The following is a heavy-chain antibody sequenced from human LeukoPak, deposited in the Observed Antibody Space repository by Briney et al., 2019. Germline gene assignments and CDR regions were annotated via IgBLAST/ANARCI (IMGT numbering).Heavy chain of an antibody. CDR1: GFAFSSYA. Sequence: PGGSLRLSCAASGFAFSSYAMSWVRQAPGKGLEWVSAISGSGGSTYYADSVKGRFTISRDNSKNTLYLQMNSLRAEDTAVYYCAKDSGSWNDGDNWFDPWGQGTLVTGSS. CDR3: AKDSGSWNDGDNWFDP. V-gene: IGHV3-23*01. J-gene: IGHJ5*02. D-gene: IGHD1-1*01. CDR2: ISGSGGST.